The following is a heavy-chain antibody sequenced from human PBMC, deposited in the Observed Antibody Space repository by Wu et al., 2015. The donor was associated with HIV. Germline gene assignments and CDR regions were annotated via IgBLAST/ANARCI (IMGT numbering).Heavy chain of an antibody. D-gene: IGHD2-2*01. CDR3: ARDAYCSSTSCYENYYMDV. J-gene: IGHJ6*03. CDR1: GGTFSSYA. CDR2: IIPIFGTA. V-gene: IGHV1-69*12. Sequence: QVQLVQSGAEVKKPGSSVKVSCKASGGTFSSYAISWVRQAPGQGLEWMGGIIPIFGTANYAQKFQGRVTITADESTSTAYMELSSLRSEDTAVYYCARDAYCSSTSCYENYYMDVWGKGTTVTVSS.